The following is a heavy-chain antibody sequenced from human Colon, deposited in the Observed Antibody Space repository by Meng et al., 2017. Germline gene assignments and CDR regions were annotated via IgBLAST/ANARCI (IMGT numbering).Heavy chain of an antibody. CDR3: AGHGGYSY. J-gene: IGHJ4*02. CDR1: GFTLSSYP. D-gene: IGHD5-18*01. V-gene: IGHV3-30*01. Sequence: VQLVESGGGLVKPGESLRLSCAASGFTLSSYPMHWIRQAPGKGLEWVAVISYDGGTQLYADSVKGRFTISRDTSANTLYLQMNALRTEDTAVYYCAGHGGYSYLGQGTLVTVSS. CDR2: ISYDGGTQ.